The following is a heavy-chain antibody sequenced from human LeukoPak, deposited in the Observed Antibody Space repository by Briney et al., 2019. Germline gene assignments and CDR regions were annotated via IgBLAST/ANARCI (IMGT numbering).Heavy chain of an antibody. J-gene: IGHJ2*01. CDR3: ARDLGLRRMI. CDR1: GLSVSSNN. V-gene: IGHV3-48*04. CDR2: ISAGSGTI. Sequence: RGSLRLTCAASGLSVSSNNMHWVRQAPGGGLEWVSYISAGSGTIYSADSLKGRFTISKDNARNSLYLQMNSLRAEDTAVYYCARDLGLRRMIWGGGTLVIVSS.